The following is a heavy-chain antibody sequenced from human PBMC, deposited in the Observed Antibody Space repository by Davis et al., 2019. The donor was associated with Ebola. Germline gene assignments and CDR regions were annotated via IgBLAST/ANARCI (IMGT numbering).Heavy chain of an antibody. J-gene: IGHJ4*02. V-gene: IGHV1-3*04. CDR2: INTATGYT. Sequence: ASVKVSCKASGYTFNRYAMHWDRQAPGQGLEWMGWINTATGYTAYSQKFQGRVTITRDTSASTAYMELSSLRPEDTAVYYCARDGFTLVVVAVAISDDWGQGTPVTVSS. D-gene: IGHD2-2*01. CDR3: ARDGFTLVVVAVAISDD. CDR1: GYTFNRYA.